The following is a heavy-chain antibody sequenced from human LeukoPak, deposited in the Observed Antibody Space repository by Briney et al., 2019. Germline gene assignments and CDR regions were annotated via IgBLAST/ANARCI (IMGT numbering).Heavy chain of an antibody. V-gene: IGHV1-24*01. CDR3: AREYYYDTMTYGMDV. D-gene: IGHD3-22*01. CDR2: FDPEDGET. CDR1: GYTLTELS. Sequence: GASVKVSCKVSGYTLTELSMHWVRQAPGKGLEWMGGFDPEDGETIYAQKFQGRVTMTRDTSTSTVYMELSSLRSEDTAVYYCAREYYYDTMTYGMDVWGQGTTVTVSS. J-gene: IGHJ6*02.